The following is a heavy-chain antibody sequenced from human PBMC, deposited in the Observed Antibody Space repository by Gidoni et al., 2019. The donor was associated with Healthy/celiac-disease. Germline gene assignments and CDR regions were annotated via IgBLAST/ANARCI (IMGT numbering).Heavy chain of an antibody. Sequence: EVQLVQSGAEVKKPGESLKISRKGSGYSLTSYWVGWVRQMPGKGLEWMGIMYPGDSDTRYSPSFQGQVTIAADKSISTAYRQWSSLKASDTAMYYCARHGGGRSGVGAFDIWGQGTMVTVSS. J-gene: IGHJ3*02. CDR3: ARHGGGRSGVGAFDI. CDR2: MYPGDSDT. V-gene: IGHV5-51*01. CDR1: GYSLTSYW. D-gene: IGHD3-3*01.